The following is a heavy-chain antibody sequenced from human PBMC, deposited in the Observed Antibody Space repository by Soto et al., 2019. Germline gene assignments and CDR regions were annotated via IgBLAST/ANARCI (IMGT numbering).Heavy chain of an antibody. CDR2: VSPDSGST. CDR3: ARATASTYVYSFSHRGAKPV. J-gene: IGHJ6*01. D-gene: IGHD2-15*01. CDR1: VYRFGGSD. V-gene: IGHV1-8*01. Sequence: KVRCKARVYRFGGSDINWGRQATGQGLEWMGWVSPDSGSTGYAGIFQGRVTMTWDRSTTTAYMDLSSLTSEDSAVYYCARATASTYVYSFSHRGAKPVW.